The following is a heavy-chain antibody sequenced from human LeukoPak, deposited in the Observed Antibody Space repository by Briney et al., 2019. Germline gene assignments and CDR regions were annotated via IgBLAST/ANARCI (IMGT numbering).Heavy chain of an antibody. V-gene: IGHV1-8*01. D-gene: IGHD3-10*01. Sequence: ASVKVSCKASGYTFTSYDINWVRQATGQGLEWLGWMNPNSGNKGYAQTFQGGVTMTRDTSIDTAYMELTSLRYEHTSVYYCARYYYGSKSSSFDPWGQGTLVTVSS. CDR1: GYTFTSYD. CDR3: ARYYYGSKSSSFDP. CDR2: MNPNSGNK. J-gene: IGHJ5*02.